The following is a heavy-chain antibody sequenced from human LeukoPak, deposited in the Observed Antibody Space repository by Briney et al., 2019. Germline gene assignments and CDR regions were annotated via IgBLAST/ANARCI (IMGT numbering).Heavy chain of an antibody. V-gene: IGHV3-21*01. CDR1: GFTFSSYS. J-gene: IGHJ3*02. CDR2: ISSSSSYI. CDR3: ARSTGSMEDAFDI. Sequence: GGSLRPSCAASGFTFSSYSMNWVRQAPGKGLEWVSSISSSSSYIYYADSVKGRFTISRDNAKNSLYLQMNSLRAEDTAVYYCARSTGSMEDAFDIWGQGTMVTVSS. D-gene: IGHD2/OR15-2a*01.